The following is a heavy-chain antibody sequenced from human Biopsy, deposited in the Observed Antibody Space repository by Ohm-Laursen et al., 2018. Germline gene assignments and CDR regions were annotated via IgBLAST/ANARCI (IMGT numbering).Heavy chain of an antibody. CDR3: AKGGYCTTSSCYMDLDY. D-gene: IGHD2-2*02. CDR2: ISGSGGNT. V-gene: IGHV3-23*01. J-gene: IGHJ4*02. CDR1: GFTFSDYA. Sequence: SLRLSCAASGFTFSDYAMNCVRQAPGKALEWVSTISGSGGNTYYADSVRGRFTVSRDGSKSTLYLQMSSLSAEDTAFYYCAKGGYCTTSSCYMDLDYWGQGTLVTVSS.